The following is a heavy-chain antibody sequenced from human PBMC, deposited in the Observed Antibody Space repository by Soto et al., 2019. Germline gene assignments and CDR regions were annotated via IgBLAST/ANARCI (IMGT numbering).Heavy chain of an antibody. Sequence: QPGGSLRLSCAASGFTFSSYAMSWVRQAPGKGLEWVSAISGSGGSTYYADSVKGRFTISRDNSKNTLYLQMNSLRAEDTAVYYCARREWELLGAFDIWGQGTMVTVSS. CDR1: GFTFSSYA. CDR2: ISGSGGST. CDR3: ARREWELLGAFDI. J-gene: IGHJ3*02. D-gene: IGHD1-26*01. V-gene: IGHV3-23*01.